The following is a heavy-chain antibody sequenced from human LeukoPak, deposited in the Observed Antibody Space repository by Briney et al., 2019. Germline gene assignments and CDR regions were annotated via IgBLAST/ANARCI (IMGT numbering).Heavy chain of an antibody. CDR1: GYSFNVNY. CDR2: ISPENGGT. D-gene: IGHD3-9*01. V-gene: IGHV1-2*02. J-gene: IGHJ2*01. Sequence: PSLKVSCKASGYSFNVNYIHCLRQAPGEGLEWVGWISPENGGTNYAQKFQDRLTITRDTSINTVYMELSSLRSDDPAVNYWARGSIPDFNWRGRFFDFGGHGTLVTV. CDR3: ARGSIPDFNWRGRFFDF.